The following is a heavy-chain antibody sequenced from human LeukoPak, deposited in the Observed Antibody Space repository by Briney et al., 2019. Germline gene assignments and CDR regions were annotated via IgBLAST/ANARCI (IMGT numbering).Heavy chain of an antibody. J-gene: IGHJ4*02. V-gene: IGHV4-61*01. CDR3: ARGPRGYCSGGSCYHY. Sequence: SETLSLTCTVSGASVSSESYYWSWIRQPPGKGLEWTGYIYYSGNTNYSPSLKSRVTISVDTSKNQFSLRLSSVTAADTAVYYCARGPRGYCSGGSCYHYWGQGTLVAVSS. CDR1: GASVSSESYY. D-gene: IGHD2-15*01. CDR2: IYYSGNT.